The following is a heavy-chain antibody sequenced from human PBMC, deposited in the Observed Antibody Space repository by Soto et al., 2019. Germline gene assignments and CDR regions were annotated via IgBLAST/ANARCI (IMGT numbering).Heavy chain of an antibody. CDR3: ARDRIVLMVYAYAHGAFDI. Sequence: GGSLRLSCAASGFTFRSYSMNWVRPAPGEGLEWVSYISSSSSTIYYADSVKGQFTISRDNAKNSLYLQMNSLRDEDTAVYYCARDRIVLMVYAYAHGAFDIWVQGTMVTVPS. CDR2: ISSSSSTI. CDR1: GFTFRSYS. D-gene: IGHD2-8*01. J-gene: IGHJ3*02. V-gene: IGHV3-48*02.